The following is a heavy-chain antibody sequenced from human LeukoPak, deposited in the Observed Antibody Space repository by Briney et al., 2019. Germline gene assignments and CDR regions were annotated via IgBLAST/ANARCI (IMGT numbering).Heavy chain of an antibody. CDR1: GFTFSSYG. CDR2: ILVGGSDT. Sequence: PGRSLRLSCAASGFTFSSYGMHWIRQAPGKGLEWVAFILVGGSDTYYTDSVKGRFTISRDNSKNTVFLQMNSLRAEDTATYYCVRDGDSSSWNFDYWGQGTLVTVSS. D-gene: IGHD6-13*01. V-gene: IGHV3-33*01. J-gene: IGHJ4*02. CDR3: VRDGDSSSWNFDY.